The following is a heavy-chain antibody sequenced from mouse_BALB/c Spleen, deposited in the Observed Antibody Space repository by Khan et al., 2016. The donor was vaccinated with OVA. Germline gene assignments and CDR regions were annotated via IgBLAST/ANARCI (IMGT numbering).Heavy chain of an antibody. D-gene: IGHD4-1*01. CDR2: INPYNGGT. V-gene: IGHV1S136*01. CDR1: GYIFTNYV. CDR3: ARGNWQSYHFDY. Sequence: EVQLQESGPELVKPGASVKMSCKASGYIFTNYVLHWVKQKSGQGLEWIGNINPYNGGTKYNEKFKGKATLASDKSSITAYMELSSLTSEDSAVYYCARGNWQSYHFDYWGQGTTLTLSS. J-gene: IGHJ2*01.